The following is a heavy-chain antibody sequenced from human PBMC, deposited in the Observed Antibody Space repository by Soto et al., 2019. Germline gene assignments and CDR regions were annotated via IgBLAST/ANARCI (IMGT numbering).Heavy chain of an antibody. J-gene: IGHJ4*02. CDR2: ISKSDYT. Sequence: GGSLRLSCTVSGFAFNNYGINWVRQAPGKGLEWVSSISKSDYTYYSDSAKGRFAISRDNAKSSVSLQMNTLRVEDTAVYYCAREDSIIIPAVSDFWGQGTLVTVSS. CDR1: GFAFNNYG. V-gene: IGHV3-21*01. D-gene: IGHD2-2*01. CDR3: AREDSIIIPAVSDF.